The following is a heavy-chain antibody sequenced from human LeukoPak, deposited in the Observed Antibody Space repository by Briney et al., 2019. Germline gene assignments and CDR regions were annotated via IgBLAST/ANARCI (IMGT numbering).Heavy chain of an antibody. Sequence: SETLSLTCTVSGGSIRSYYWSWIRQPPGKGLEWIGYIYYSGSTNYNPSLKSRVTISVDTSKNQFSLKLSSVTAADTAVYYCARADYDILTGYPYWYFDLWGRGTLVTVSS. CDR1: GGSIRSYY. CDR2: IYYSGST. J-gene: IGHJ2*01. V-gene: IGHV4-59*01. D-gene: IGHD3-9*01. CDR3: ARADYDILTGYPYWYFDL.